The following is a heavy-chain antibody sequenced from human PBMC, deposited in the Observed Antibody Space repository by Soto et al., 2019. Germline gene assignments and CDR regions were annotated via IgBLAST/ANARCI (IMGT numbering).Heavy chain of an antibody. Sequence: HPGGSLRLSCAASGFTFSSYAMHWVRQAPGKGLEWVAVMSYDGSNEYYADSVKGRFTISRDNSRDTLYLQMNSLRAEDTAVYYCARVSRWLQLQCDYWGQGALVTVSS. V-gene: IGHV3-30-3*01. CDR3: ARVSRWLQLQCDY. D-gene: IGHD5-12*01. CDR1: GFTFSSYA. J-gene: IGHJ4*02. CDR2: MSYDGSNE.